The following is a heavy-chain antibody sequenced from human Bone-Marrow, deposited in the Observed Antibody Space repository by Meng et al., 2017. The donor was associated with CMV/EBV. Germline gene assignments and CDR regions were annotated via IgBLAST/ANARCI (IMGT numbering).Heavy chain of an antibody. CDR1: GGSISSYY. D-gene: IGHD5-18*01. Sequence: SETLSLTCTVSGGSISSYYWSWIRQPPGKGLEWIGYIYYSGSTNYNPSLKSRVTISVDTSKKQFSLKLSSLTAADTAVYYCASGRGLCGYSYGLCWFDPLGQGTLVTVSS. V-gene: IGHV4-59*01. J-gene: IGHJ5*02. CDR2: IYYSGST. CDR3: ASGRGLCGYSYGLCWFDP.